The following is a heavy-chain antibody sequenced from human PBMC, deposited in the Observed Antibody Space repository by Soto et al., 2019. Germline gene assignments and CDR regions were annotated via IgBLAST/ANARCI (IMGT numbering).Heavy chain of an antibody. Sequence: GESLKISCKTSGYSFISYWVAWVRQLPGKGLEWMGTFYPGDSTSTYSQSFQGQVTISVDKSISTAYLQLSSLKASDTAMYYCARIIGYCRNNDCSWTFDIWGQGTMVTVSS. CDR2: FYPGDSTS. J-gene: IGHJ3*02. CDR1: GYSFISYW. V-gene: IGHV5-51*01. CDR3: ARIIGYCRNNDCSWTFDI. D-gene: IGHD2-15*01.